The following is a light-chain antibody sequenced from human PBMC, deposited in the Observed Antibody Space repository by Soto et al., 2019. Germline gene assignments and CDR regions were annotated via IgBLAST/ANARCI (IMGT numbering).Light chain of an antibody. J-gene: IGLJ1*01. CDR2: LNSDGSH. V-gene: IGLV4-69*01. Sequence: QSVLTQSPSASASLGASVKLTCTLSSGXSSYAIAWHQQQPEKGPRYLMKLNSDGSHSKGDGIPDRFSGSSSGAERYLTXXXXXXXXEXXXXCQTWGTGIHYVFGTGTKLTVL. CDR3: QTWGTGIHYV. CDR1: SGXSSYA.